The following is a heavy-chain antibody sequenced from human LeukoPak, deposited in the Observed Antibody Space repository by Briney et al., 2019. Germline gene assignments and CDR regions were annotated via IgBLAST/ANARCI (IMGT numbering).Heavy chain of an antibody. V-gene: IGHV3-48*03. CDR1: GFTFSSYE. CDR3: ARNDREYDY. Sequence: GGSLRLSCAASGFTFSSYEMNWVRQAPGKGLEWVSYISSSGSTIYYADSVKGRFTISRDNAKNSMFLQMNSLRGDDTAVYYCARNDREYDYWGQGTLVTVSS. CDR2: ISSSGSTI. J-gene: IGHJ4*02. D-gene: IGHD2-2*01.